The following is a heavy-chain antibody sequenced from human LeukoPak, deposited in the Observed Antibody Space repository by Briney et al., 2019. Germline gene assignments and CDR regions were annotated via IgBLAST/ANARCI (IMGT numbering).Heavy chain of an antibody. D-gene: IGHD2-21*01. CDR3: ARNVVNRFDP. CDR2: IIPIFGTA. J-gene: IGHJ5*02. Sequence: ASVKVSCKASGGTFSSYAISWVRQAPGQGLEWMGGIIPIFGTANYAQKFQGRVTITTDESTSTAYMELRSLRSDDTAVYYCARNVVNRFDPWGQGTLVTVSS. V-gene: IGHV1-69*05. CDR1: GGTFSSYA.